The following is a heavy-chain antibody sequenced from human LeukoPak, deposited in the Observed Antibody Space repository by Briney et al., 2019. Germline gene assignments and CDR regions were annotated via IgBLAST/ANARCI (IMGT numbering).Heavy chain of an antibody. Sequence: GGSLRLSCAASGFTFRSYTMTWVRQAPGKGLEWVSDIGVSGGYTNFPDSVKGRFTISRDDSKNTLFLQMNSLRAEDTAVYYCAKDALSSSSSADWFDPWGQGTLVTVSS. CDR2: IGVSGGYT. V-gene: IGHV3-23*01. CDR1: GFTFRSYT. CDR3: AKDALSSSSSADWFDP. D-gene: IGHD6-6*01. J-gene: IGHJ5*02.